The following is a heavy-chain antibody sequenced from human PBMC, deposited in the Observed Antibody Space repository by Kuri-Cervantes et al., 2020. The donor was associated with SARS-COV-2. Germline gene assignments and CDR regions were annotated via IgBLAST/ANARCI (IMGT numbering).Heavy chain of an antibody. V-gene: IGHV3-30*04. CDR3: AGESVDTTTTSYSYLDV. CDR2: ISYDGNNK. CDR1: HFTFSSYA. Sequence: LSLTCAASHFTFSSYAFHWVRQAPGQGLEWVAAISYDGNNKYFADSVRGRFTVSRDNSKNTLYLEMDGLRPEDTAVYYCAGESVDTTTTSYSYLDVWGKGTTVTVSS. J-gene: IGHJ6*03. D-gene: IGHD5-18*01.